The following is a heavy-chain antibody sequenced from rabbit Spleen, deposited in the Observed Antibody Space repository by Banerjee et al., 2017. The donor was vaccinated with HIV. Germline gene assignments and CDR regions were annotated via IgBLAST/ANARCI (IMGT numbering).Heavy chain of an antibody. D-gene: IGHD4-2*01. CDR3: VRDSWDFHL. CDR2: INVSSASI. Sequence: QSLKESGGGLVKPGGTLTLTCKASGLSFSGNAMCWVRQAPGKGLEWIGCINVSSASIWYASWVNGRFIISKTSSTTVDLKMTTLTAADTATYFCVRDSWDFHLWGPGTLVTVS. V-gene: IGHV1S40*01. J-gene: IGHJ4*01. CDR1: GLSFSGNA.